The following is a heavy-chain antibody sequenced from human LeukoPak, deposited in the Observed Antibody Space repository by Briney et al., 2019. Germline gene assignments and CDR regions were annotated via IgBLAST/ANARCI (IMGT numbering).Heavy chain of an antibody. Sequence: SETLSLTCAVYGGSFSGYYWSWIRQPPGKGLEWIGEINHSGSTNYNPSLKSRVTISVDTSKNQFPLKLSSVTAADTAVYYCARGEWLRSGRSTKYSQHWGQGTLVTVSS. CDR2: INHSGST. D-gene: IGHD5-12*01. V-gene: IGHV4-34*01. J-gene: IGHJ1*01. CDR3: ARGEWLRSGRSTKYSQH. CDR1: GGSFSGYY.